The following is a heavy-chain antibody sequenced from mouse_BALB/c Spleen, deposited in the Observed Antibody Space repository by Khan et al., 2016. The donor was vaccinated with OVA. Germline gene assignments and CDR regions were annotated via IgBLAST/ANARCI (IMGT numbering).Heavy chain of an antibody. CDR3: ARWAYRYDRYFDV. CDR2: ISSSGAT. Sequence: EVQLQESGPSLVKPSQTLSLTCSVAGDSITSGFWNWLRKFPGNKLEYLGYISSSGATYYSQSLKSRISITRETSNNQYYLQVNSVTTEDTASYYCARWAYRYDRYFDVWGAGTTVTVSS. CDR1: GDSITSGF. D-gene: IGHD2-14*01. J-gene: IGHJ1*01. V-gene: IGHV3-8*02.